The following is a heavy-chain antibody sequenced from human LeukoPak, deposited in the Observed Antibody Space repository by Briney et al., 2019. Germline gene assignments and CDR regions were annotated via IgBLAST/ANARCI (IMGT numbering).Heavy chain of an antibody. CDR1: GFTFGSYS. J-gene: IGHJ4*02. D-gene: IGHD1-26*01. Sequence: PGGSLRLSCAASGFTFGSYSVNWVRQAPGKGLEWVSYISSSSSTIYYADSVKGRFTVSRDNAKNSLYLQMNSLRDGDTAVYYCARGVGANGSYFFDCWGQGTLVTVSS. V-gene: IGHV3-48*02. CDR3: ARGVGANGSYFFDC. CDR2: ISSSSSTI.